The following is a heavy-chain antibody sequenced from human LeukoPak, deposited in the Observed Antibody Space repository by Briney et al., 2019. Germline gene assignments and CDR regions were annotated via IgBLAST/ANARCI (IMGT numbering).Heavy chain of an antibody. CDR2: INPNSGGT. CDR1: GYTFTGYY. CDR3: TKPAMVRGFESFDY. V-gene: IGHV1-2*02. Sequence: ASVKVSCKASGYTFTGYYMHWVRQAPGQGLEWMGWINPNSGGTNYAQKFQGRVTMTRDTSISTAYMELSRLRSDDTAVYYCTKPAMVRGFESFDYWGQGTLVTVSS. J-gene: IGHJ4*02. D-gene: IGHD3-10*01.